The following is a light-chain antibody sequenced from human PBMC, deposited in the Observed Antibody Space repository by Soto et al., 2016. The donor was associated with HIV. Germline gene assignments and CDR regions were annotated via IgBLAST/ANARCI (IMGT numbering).Light chain of an antibody. CDR3: QVWDSSSDHWV. CDR2: DDA. CDR1: NLGSKS. Sequence: SYELTQPPSVSVAPGKTARITCGGDNLGSKSVHWYQQKPGQAPVLVLFDDAERPSGIPERFSGSNSGHTATLTISRVEAGDEADYYCQVWDSSSDHWVFGGGTKLTVL. V-gene: IGLV3-21*03. J-gene: IGLJ3*02.